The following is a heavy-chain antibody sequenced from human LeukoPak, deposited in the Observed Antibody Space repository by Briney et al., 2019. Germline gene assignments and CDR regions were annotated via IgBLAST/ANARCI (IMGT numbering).Heavy chain of an antibody. V-gene: IGHV4-34*01. CDR3: ARGMVACTNGVCYTRDAFDI. Sequence: PSETLSLTCAVYGGSFSGYYWSWIRQPPGKGLEWIGEINHSGGTNYNPSLKSRVTISVDTSKNQFSLKLSSVTAADTAVYYCARGMVACTNGVCYTRDAFDIWGQGTMVTVSS. CDR1: GGSFSGYY. D-gene: IGHD2-8*01. CDR2: INHSGGT. J-gene: IGHJ3*02.